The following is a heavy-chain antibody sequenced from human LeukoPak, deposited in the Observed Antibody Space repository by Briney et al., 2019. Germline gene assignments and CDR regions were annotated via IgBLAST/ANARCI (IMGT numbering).Heavy chain of an antibody. CDR1: GFTFSNAW. Sequence: GGSLRLSCAASGFTFSNAWMSRVRQAPGKGLEWVGRIKSKTDGGTTDYAAPVKGRFTISRDDSKNTLYLQMNSLKTEDTAVYYCTTDSVPAAFNYWGQGTLVTVSS. D-gene: IGHD2-2*01. V-gene: IGHV3-15*01. J-gene: IGHJ4*02. CDR2: IKSKTDGGTT. CDR3: TTDSVPAAFNY.